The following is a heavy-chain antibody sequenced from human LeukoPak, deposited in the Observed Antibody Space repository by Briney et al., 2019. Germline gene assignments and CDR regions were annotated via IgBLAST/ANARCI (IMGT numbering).Heavy chain of an antibody. Sequence: GGSLRLSCVASGFSFSSYAMSWVRQSPGKGLEWVSAFSGGASRTYYADSVKGRFTISRDNSKNTLYLQMNSLRAEDTAVYYCANRGVPAAFDYWGQGTLVTVSS. J-gene: IGHJ4*02. CDR3: ANRGVPAAFDY. D-gene: IGHD2-2*01. CDR2: FSGGASRT. V-gene: IGHV3-23*01. CDR1: GFSFSSYA.